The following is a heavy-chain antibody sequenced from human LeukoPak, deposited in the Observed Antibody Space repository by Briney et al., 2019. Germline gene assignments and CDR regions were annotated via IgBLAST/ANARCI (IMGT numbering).Heavy chain of an antibody. CDR2: ISGSGGST. CDR3: AKDAGASSWYPYYFDY. J-gene: IGHJ4*02. D-gene: IGHD6-13*01. Sequence: PGGSLRLSCAASGFTFSSYAMSWVRQAPGKGLEWVSAISGSGGSTYYADSVKGRFTISRDNSKNTLYLQMNSLRAEDTAVYYCAKDAGASSWYPYYFDYRGQGTLVTVSS. CDR1: GFTFSSYA. V-gene: IGHV3-23*01.